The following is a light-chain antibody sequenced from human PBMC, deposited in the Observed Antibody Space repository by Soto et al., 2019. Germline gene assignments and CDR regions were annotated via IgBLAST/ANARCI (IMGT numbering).Light chain of an antibody. CDR3: HQDFNLPRT. Sequence: EIVFTPAAGALSLSPGERSTPSCRTSQSVSSVYLSWFQQKPGQAPRLLMYGTSTRATGIPVRFSGSGSGTDFTLTISSLQPEDFAVYFCHQDFNLPRTLGQGTKVDIK. CDR1: QSVSSVY. CDR2: GTS. V-gene: IGKV3D-7*01. J-gene: IGKJ1*01.